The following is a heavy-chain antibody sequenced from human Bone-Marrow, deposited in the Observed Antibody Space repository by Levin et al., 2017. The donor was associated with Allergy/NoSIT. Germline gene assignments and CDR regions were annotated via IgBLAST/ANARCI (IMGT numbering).Heavy chain of an antibody. V-gene: IGHV3-23*01. CDR2: IGSGDDT. Sequence: PGGSLRLSCAASGFAFSNYAMSWVRQSPGKGPEWVSAIGSGDDTHYADSLKGRFTISRDNSKNTVYLQLNSLRVDDTAIYYCAQDRGGSYFGSWGQGTLVTVSS. CDR3: AQDRGGSYFGS. CDR1: GFAFSNYA. J-gene: IGHJ4*02. D-gene: IGHD3-10*01.